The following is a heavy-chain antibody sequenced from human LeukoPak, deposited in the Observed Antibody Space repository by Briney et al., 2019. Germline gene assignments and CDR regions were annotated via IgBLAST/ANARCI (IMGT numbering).Heavy chain of an antibody. J-gene: IGHJ5*02. Sequence: ASVKVSCKASGYTFTSHYMHWLRQAPGQGLEWMGIINPSGGSTSYAQKFQGRVTMTRDTSTSTVYMELSSLRSEDTAVYYCARGLEWLTRRHTWFDPWGQGTLVTVSS. V-gene: IGHV1-46*01. CDR1: GYTFTSHY. D-gene: IGHD3-3*01. CDR2: INPSGGST. CDR3: ARGLEWLTRRHTWFDP.